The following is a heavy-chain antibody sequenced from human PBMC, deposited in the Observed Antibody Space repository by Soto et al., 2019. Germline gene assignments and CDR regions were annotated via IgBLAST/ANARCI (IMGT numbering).Heavy chain of an antibody. Sequence: KTSETLSLTCFVSGASISTGGYSWSWIRQPPGKGPEWIGYIYESGRTYYKPSLKSRASISMDKSRNQFSVRLTSVTAADTAVYFCARGDRYSGSFSDYFDPWGQGTLVTVSS. V-gene: IGHV4-30-2*01. CDR2: IYESGRT. J-gene: IGHJ5*02. CDR3: ARGDRYSGSFSDYFDP. CDR1: GASISTGGYS. D-gene: IGHD1-26*01.